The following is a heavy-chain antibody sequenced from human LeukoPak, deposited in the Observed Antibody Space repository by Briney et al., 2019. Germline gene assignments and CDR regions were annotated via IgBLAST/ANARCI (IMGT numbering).Heavy chain of an antibody. CDR1: GFTFDDYA. CDR2: ISWNSGSI. Sequence: GGSLRLSCAASGFTFDDYAMHWVRQAPGKGLERVSGISWNSGSIGYADSVKGRFTISRDNAKNSLYLQMNSLRAEDTALYYCANLQGYCSSTSCSRGAFDIWGQGTMVTVSS. J-gene: IGHJ3*02. V-gene: IGHV3-9*01. CDR3: ANLQGYCSSTSCSRGAFDI. D-gene: IGHD2-2*01.